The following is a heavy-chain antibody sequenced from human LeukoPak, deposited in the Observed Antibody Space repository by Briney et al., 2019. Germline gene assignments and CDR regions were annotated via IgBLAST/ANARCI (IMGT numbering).Heavy chain of an antibody. CDR1: GFTFSNFA. D-gene: IGHD6-19*01. J-gene: IGHJ4*02. V-gene: IGHV3-23*01. Sequence: GGSLRLSCAASGFTFSNFAMNWVRQAPGKGLEWVSTISGSGGSTYYADSVKGRFTISRDNSKNTLYLQMNSLRAEDTAVYYCAKMVHTEQWLVPLDYWGQGTLVTVSS. CDR3: AKMVHTEQWLVPLDY. CDR2: ISGSGGST.